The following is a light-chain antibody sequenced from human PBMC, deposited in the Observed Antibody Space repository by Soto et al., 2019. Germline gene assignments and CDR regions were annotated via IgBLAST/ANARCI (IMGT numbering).Light chain of an antibody. CDR2: AAS. V-gene: IGKV1-9*01. Sequence: DIQLTQSPSFLSASVGDRVTITCRASQGISSYLAWYQQTPGKAPKVLIYAASTLQSGVPSRFSGSGSGTEFTLTISSLQPEDFATYYFQQLDTYPLTFGGGTKVESK. J-gene: IGKJ4*01. CDR1: QGISSY. CDR3: QQLDTYPLT.